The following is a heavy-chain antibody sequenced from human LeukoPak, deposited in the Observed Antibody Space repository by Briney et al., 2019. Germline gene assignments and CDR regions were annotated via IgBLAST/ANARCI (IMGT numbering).Heavy chain of an antibody. CDR2: IYYSGST. D-gene: IGHD3-9*01. Sequence: SETLSLTCTVSGGSISSYYWSWIRQPPGKGLEWIGYIYYSGSTNYNPSLKSRVTISVDTSKNQFSLKLSSVTAADTAVYYCARDRGDILTGFDAFDIWGQRTMVTVSS. V-gene: IGHV4-59*01. CDR3: ARDRGDILTGFDAFDI. CDR1: GGSISSYY. J-gene: IGHJ3*02.